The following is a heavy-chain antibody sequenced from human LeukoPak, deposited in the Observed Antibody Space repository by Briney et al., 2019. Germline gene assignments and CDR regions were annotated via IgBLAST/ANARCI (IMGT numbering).Heavy chain of an antibody. CDR3: ARSYYYGSGSYAFDY. D-gene: IGHD3-10*01. V-gene: IGHV3-48*01. CDR1: GFTFSSYS. CDR2: ISSSSSTI. Sequence: GGSLRLSCAAAGFTFSSYSRNWVRQAPGKGLEWVSYISSSSSTIYYADSGKGRFTISRDNAKNSLYLQMNSLRAEDTAVYYCARSYYYGSGSYAFDYWGQGTLVTVSS. J-gene: IGHJ4*02.